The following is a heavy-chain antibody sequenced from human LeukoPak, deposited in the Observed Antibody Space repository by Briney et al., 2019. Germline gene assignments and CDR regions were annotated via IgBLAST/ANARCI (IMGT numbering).Heavy chain of an antibody. CDR2: INPNSGGT. CDR1: GYTFTGYY. CDR3: ARDQRVYYYGSGSYYRDYYYYGMDV. Sequence: ASVKVSCKASGYTFTGYYMHWVRQAPGQGLEWMGWINPNSGGTNYAQKFQGWVTMTTDTSISTAYMELSRLRSDDTAVYYCARDQRVYYYGSGSYYRDYYYYGMDVWGKATTVTVSS. J-gene: IGHJ6*04. D-gene: IGHD3-10*01. V-gene: IGHV1-2*04.